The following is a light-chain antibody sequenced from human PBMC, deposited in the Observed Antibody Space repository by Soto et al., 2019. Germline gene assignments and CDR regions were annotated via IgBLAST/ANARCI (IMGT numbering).Light chain of an antibody. CDR3: NSFISSTTPLV. CDR2: DVT. J-gene: IGLJ2*01. Sequence: QLVLTQPASVSGSPGQSITISCTGTSADVGGYEYVSWYQQHPGKAPKLIIYDVTNRPSGVSGRFSGSKSGNTASLTISGLQAEDEADYYCNSFISSTTPLVFGGGTQLTVL. CDR1: SADVGGYEY. V-gene: IGLV2-14*03.